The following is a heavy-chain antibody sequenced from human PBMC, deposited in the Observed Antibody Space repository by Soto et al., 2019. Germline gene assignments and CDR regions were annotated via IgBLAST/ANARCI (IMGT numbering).Heavy chain of an antibody. Sequence: SETLSLTCAVYGGSFSGYYWSWIRQPPGKGLEWIGEINHSGSTNYNPSLKSRVTISVDTSKNQFSLKLSSVTAADTAVYYCARSLAASTSSASPKDAFDIWGQGTMVTVSS. CDR2: INHSGST. CDR3: ARSLAASTSSASPKDAFDI. D-gene: IGHD2-2*01. J-gene: IGHJ3*02. CDR1: GGSFSGYY. V-gene: IGHV4-34*01.